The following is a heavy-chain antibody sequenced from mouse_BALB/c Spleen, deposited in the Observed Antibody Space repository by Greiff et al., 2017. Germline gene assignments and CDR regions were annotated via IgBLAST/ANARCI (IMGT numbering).Heavy chain of an antibody. V-gene: IGHV5-6-5*01. D-gene: IGHD1-1*01. CDR2: ISSGGST. CDR3: AREGTTVGGFAY. Sequence: EVQGVESGGGLVKPGGSLKLSCAASGFTFSSYAMSWVRQTPEKRLEWVASISSGGSTYYPDSVKGRFTISRDNARNILYLQMSSLRSEDTAMYYCAREGTTVGGFAYWGQGTLVTVSA. J-gene: IGHJ3*01. CDR1: GFTFSSYA.